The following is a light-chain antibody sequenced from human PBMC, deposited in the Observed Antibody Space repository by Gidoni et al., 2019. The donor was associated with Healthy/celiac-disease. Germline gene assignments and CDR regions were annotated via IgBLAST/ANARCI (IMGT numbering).Light chain of an antibody. V-gene: IGKV1-8*01. CDR3: QQYYSYPLT. CDR2: AAS. CDR1: QGISSY. Sequence: IRMTQSPSSFSASTGDRVTITCRSSQGISSYLAWYQQKPGKAPKLLIYAASTLQSGVPSRFSGSGSGTDFTLTISCLQSEDFATYYCQQYYSYPLTFGGGTKVEIK. J-gene: IGKJ4*01.